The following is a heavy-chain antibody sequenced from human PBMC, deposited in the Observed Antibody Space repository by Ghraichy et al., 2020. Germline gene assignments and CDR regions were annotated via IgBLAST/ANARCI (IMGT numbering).Heavy chain of an antibody. CDR2: IYYSGST. CDR1: GGSISSSSYY. CDR3: ARQVWSRSIFDY. D-gene: IGHD3-10*01. Sequence: SETLSLTCTVSGGSISSSSYYWGWIRQPPGKGLEWIGSIYYSGSTYYNPSLKSRVTISVDTSKNQFSLKLSSVTAADTAVYYCARQVWSRSIFDYWGQGTLVTVSS. J-gene: IGHJ4*02. V-gene: IGHV4-39*01.